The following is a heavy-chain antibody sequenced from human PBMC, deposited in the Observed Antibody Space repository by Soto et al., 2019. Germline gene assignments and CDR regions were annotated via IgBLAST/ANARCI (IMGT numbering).Heavy chain of an antibody. J-gene: IGHJ3*02. V-gene: IGHV4-34*01. CDR1: GGSFSGYY. CDR2: INHSGST. CDR3: ARAPDYYDTSGYYYEPQGAAFDI. D-gene: IGHD3-22*01. Sequence: SETLSLTCAVYGGSFSGYYWTWIRQPPGTGLEWIGEINHSGSTNYNPSLKSRVTISVDTSKNQFSLKLTSVTAADTAVYYCARAPDYYDTSGYYYEPQGAAFDIWGQGTMVTVSS.